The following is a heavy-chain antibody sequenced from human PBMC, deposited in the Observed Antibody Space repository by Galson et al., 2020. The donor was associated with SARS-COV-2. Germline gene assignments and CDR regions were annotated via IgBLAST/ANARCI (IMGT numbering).Heavy chain of an antibody. CDR2: VYPSGTT. D-gene: IGHD3-22*01. J-gene: IGHJ2*01. CDR3: ARQGVNMIVLVTVPGWYFDL. V-gene: IGHV4-38-2*02. CDR1: GYSVSTTNY. Sequence: SETLSLTCTVSGYSVSTTNYWGWVRQPPGRRLEWIGSVYPSGTTYYNPSLKRRVTISVDTSKNQFSLRLDSVTAADTALYYCARQGVNMIVLVTVPGWYFDLWGRGTLVTVSS.